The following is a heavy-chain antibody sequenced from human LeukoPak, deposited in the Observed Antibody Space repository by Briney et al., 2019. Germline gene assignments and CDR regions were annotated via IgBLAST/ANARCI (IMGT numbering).Heavy chain of an antibody. CDR2: INPNSGGT. Sequence: ASVKVSCKAAGYTFTGYYMHWVRQAPGQGLEWRGWINPNSGGTNYAQKFQGRVTMTRDTSISTAYMELSRLRSDDTAVYYCARGAWEGNYFDYWGQGTLVTVSS. J-gene: IGHJ4*02. V-gene: IGHV1-2*02. CDR1: GYTFTGYY. CDR3: ARGAWEGNYFDY. D-gene: IGHD1-26*01.